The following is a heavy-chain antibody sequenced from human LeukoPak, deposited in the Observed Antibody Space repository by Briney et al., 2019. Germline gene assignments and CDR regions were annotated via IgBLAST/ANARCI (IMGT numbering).Heavy chain of an antibody. CDR3: ASLWFGESNYYYGVDV. Sequence: PGGSLRLSCAASGFIFSSYWMSWVRQAPGRGLEWVANIKQDGSEEYYVDSVKGRVTISRDNAKNSLYLQMNSLRAEDTAVDYCASLWFGESNYYYGVDVWGKGTTVTVSS. V-gene: IGHV3-7*03. CDR2: IKQDGSEE. CDR1: GFIFSSYW. D-gene: IGHD3-10*01. J-gene: IGHJ6*04.